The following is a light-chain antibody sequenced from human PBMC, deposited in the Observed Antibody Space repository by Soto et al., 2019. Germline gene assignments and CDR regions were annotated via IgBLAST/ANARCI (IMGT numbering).Light chain of an antibody. J-gene: IGLJ2*01. Sequence: QSALTQPPSASGSPGQSVTISCTGTSSDVGAYIYVSWYQQHPGKAPKLIIYEVSKRPSGVPDRFSGSKSGNTASLTVSGLQPEDAADYYCISYAGNHNVLFGGGTKVTVL. CDR1: SSDVGAYIY. V-gene: IGLV2-8*01. CDR3: ISYAGNHNVL. CDR2: EVS.